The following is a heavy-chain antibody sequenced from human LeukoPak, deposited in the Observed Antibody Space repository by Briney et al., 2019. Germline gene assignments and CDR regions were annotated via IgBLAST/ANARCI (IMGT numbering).Heavy chain of an antibody. V-gene: IGHV2-5*01. CDR3: AHSIGRATVTTENWFDP. CDR2: IYWTDDK. Sequence: SGPTLVNPTQTLTLTCTFSGFSLNTAGVGVGWIRQPPGKALEWLALIYWTDDKRYSPSLKSRLTITKDTSRNQVVLTMTNMDPVDTATYYCAHSIGRATVTTENWFDPWGQGTLVTVSS. D-gene: IGHD4-17*01. CDR1: GFSLNTAGVG. J-gene: IGHJ5*02.